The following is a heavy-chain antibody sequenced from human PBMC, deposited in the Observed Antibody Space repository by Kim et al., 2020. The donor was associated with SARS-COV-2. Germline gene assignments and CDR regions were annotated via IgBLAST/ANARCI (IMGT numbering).Heavy chain of an antibody. V-gene: IGHV4-39*07. J-gene: IGHJ6*02. Sequence: RVTISVDTSKNQFSLKLSSVTAADTAVYYCARECIAVAGALFYYYYGMDVWGQGTTVTVSS. CDR3: ARECIAVAGALFYYYYGMDV. D-gene: IGHD6-19*01.